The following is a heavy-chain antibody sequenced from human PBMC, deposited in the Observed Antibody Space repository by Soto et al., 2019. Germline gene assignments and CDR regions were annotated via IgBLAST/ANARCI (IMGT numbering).Heavy chain of an antibody. CDR1: GFTFSSYA. J-gene: IGHJ6*02. Sequence: GGSLRLSCAASGFTFSSYAMSWVRQAPGKGLEWVSAISGSGGSTYYADSVKGRFTISRDNSKNTLYLQMNSLRAEDTAVYYCAKVVIAVAGNPHYYGMDVWGQGTTVTVSS. CDR2: ISGSGGST. D-gene: IGHD6-19*01. CDR3: AKVVIAVAGNPHYYGMDV. V-gene: IGHV3-23*01.